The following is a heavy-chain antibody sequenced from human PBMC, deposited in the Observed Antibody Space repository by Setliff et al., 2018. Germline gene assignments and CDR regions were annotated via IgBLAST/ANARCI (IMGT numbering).Heavy chain of an antibody. CDR2: IIPILVTT. Sequence: SVKVSCKASGGFSTHAISWVRQVPGQGLEWMGGIIPILVTTDYAQNFQGRVTITTDESTSSAYLEMSNLKTEDTAVYYCTMYVYGYVYWGQGTLVTVSS. J-gene: IGHJ4*02. D-gene: IGHD5-18*01. CDR3: TMYVYGYVY. V-gene: IGHV1-69*05. CDR1: GGFSTHA.